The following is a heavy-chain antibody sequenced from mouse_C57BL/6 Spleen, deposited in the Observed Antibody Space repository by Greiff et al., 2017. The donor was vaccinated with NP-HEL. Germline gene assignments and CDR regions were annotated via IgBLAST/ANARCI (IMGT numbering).Heavy chain of an antibody. D-gene: IGHD1-1*01. CDR1: GYTFTSYW. V-gene: IGHV1-50*01. J-gene: IGHJ4*01. Sequence: QVQLQQPGAELVKPGASVKLSCKASGYTFTSYWMQWVKQRPGQGLAWIGEIDPSDSYTNYNQKFKGKATLTVDTSSSTAYMQLSSLTSEDSAVYYCARKVIITTARIAMDYWGQGTSVTVSS. CDR3: ARKVIITTARIAMDY. CDR2: IDPSDSYT.